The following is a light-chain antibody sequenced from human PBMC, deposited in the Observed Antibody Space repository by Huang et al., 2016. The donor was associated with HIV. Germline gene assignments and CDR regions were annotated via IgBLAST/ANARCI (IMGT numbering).Light chain of an antibody. CDR3: QQYNNKWYT. J-gene: IGKJ2*01. CDR2: GSS. V-gene: IGKV3-15*01. Sequence: EIVMTQSPATLSVSPGERVTLSCRASQSVSSYLSWYQQKPGQAPRLLIYGSSTRAPGTPARFSGSGSGTQFTLTISSLQSEDFALYFCQQYNNKWYTFGQGTKLEMK. CDR1: QSVSSY.